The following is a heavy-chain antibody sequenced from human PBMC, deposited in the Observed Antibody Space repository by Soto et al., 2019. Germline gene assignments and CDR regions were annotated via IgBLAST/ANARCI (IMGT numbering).Heavy chain of an antibody. J-gene: IGHJ6*02. CDR1: GGSISYYY. V-gene: IGHV4-30-4*08. CDR3: ARASPVVTDA. D-gene: IGHD5-18*01. Sequence: TQCLTRTVSGGSISYYYLSWIRQPPGKGLEWIGYIYYSGSTYYNPSLKSRVTISVDTSKNQFSLKLSSVTAADTAVYYCARASPVVTDAWGQGTTVTVSS. CDR2: IYYSGST.